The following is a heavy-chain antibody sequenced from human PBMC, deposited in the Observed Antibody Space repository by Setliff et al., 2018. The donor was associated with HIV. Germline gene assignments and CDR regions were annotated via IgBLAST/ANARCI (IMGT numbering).Heavy chain of an antibody. V-gene: IGHV4-4*08. CDR3: ARDRGGHYTGSYYYMDV. CDR2: IYNSGNT. Sequence: SETLSLTCNVSGGSINIHYWSWIRQSPEKGLEWIGYIYNSGNTNYNPSLKSRVTISVDTSQNQISLKLSSVTAADTAVYYCARDRGGHYTGSYYYMDVWGKGTTVTVSS. J-gene: IGHJ6*03. CDR1: GGSINIHY. D-gene: IGHD3-10*01.